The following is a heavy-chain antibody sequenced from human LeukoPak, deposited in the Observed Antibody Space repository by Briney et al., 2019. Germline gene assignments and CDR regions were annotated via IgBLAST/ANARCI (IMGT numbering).Heavy chain of an antibody. D-gene: IGHD4-17*01. CDR3: ARNYGDADAFDI. CDR1: GFTFSSYG. V-gene: IGHV3-21*01. CDR2: ISSSSSYI. J-gene: IGHJ3*02. Sequence: GGSLRLSCAASGFTFSSYGMNWVRQAPGKGLEWVSSISSSSSYIYYADSVKGRFTISRDNAKNSLYLQMNSLRAEDTAVYYCARNYGDADAFDIWGQGTMVTVSS.